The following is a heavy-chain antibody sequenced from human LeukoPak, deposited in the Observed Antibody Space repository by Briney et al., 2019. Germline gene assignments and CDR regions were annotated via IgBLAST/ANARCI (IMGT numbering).Heavy chain of an antibody. CDR3: ASGAHSSSIGRLDN. J-gene: IGHJ4*02. V-gene: IGHV4-39*01. D-gene: IGHD6-6*01. CDR2: FYYSGST. CDR1: GGSISSSSYY. Sequence: PSETLSLTCTVSGGSISSSSYYWGWIRQPPGKGLEWIGSFYYSGSTYYNPSLKSRVTISVDTSKNQFSLKLSSVTAADTAVYYCASGAHSSSIGRLDNWGQGILVTVSS.